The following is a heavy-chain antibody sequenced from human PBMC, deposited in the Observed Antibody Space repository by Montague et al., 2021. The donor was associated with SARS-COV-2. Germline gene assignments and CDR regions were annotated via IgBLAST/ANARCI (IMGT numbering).Heavy chain of an antibody. J-gene: IGHJ4*02. CDR2: IYYSGST. CDR3: ARQVGTMLVVVIIKLRYYFDY. V-gene: IGHV4-39*01. D-gene: IGHD3-22*01. CDR1: GGSISSSSYY. Sequence: SETLSLTCTVSGGSISSSSYYWGWIRQPPGKGLEWIGSIYYSGSTYYXPSLKSRVTISVDTSKNQFSLKLSSVTAADTAVYYCARQVGTMLVVVIIKLRYYFDYWGQGTLVTVSS.